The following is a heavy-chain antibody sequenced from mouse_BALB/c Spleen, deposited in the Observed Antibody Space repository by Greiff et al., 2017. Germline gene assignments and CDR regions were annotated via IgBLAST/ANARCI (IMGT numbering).Heavy chain of an antibody. Sequence: EVQVVESGGGLVKPGGSLKLSCAASGFAFSSYDMSWVRQTPEKRLEWVAYISSGGGSTYYPDTVKGRFTISRDNAKNTLYLQMSSLKSEDTAMYYCARTDYYGYYFDYWGQGTTLTVSA. CDR3: ARTDYYGYYFDY. D-gene: IGHD1-2*01. CDR2: ISSGGGST. CDR1: GFAFSSYD. V-gene: IGHV5-12-1*01. J-gene: IGHJ2*01.